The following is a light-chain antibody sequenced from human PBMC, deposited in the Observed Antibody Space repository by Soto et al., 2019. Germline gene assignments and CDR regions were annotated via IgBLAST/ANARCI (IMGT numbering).Light chain of an antibody. J-gene: IGKJ3*01. Sequence: EIVLTQSPGTLSLSPGERATLSCRASQSVSSSYLAWYQQKPGQAPRLLIYGASSRATGIPDRFSGSGSGTEFTLTISRLEPEDFAMYYCQQYGSSLFTFGPGTKVDIK. CDR1: QSVSSSY. CDR3: QQYGSSLFT. V-gene: IGKV3-20*01. CDR2: GAS.